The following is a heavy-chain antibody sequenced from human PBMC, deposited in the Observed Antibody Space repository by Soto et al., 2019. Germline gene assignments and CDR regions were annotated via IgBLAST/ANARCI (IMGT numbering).Heavy chain of an antibody. CDR2: IIPIFGTA. D-gene: IGHD3-10*01. V-gene: IGHV1-69*13. CDR3: ARFLYYGSGSSYYYYYGMDV. J-gene: IGHJ6*02. CDR1: GGTFSSYA. Sequence: ASVKVSCKASGGTFSSYAISWVRQAPGQGLEWMGGIIPIFGTANYAQKFQGRVTITADESTSTAYMELSSLRSEDTAVYYCARFLYYGSGSSYYYYYGMDVWGQGXTVTVYS.